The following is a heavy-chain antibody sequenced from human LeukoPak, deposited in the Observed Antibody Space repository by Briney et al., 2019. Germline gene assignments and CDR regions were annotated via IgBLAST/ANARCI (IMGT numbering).Heavy chain of an antibody. J-gene: IGHJ5*02. CDR3: AREEVGDYGLDL. D-gene: IGHD4-17*01. CDR1: GFTVSSNY. Sequence: PGGSLKLSCAASGFTVSSNYMSRVRQAPGKGLEWVSVIYSGGSTYYADSVKGRFTISRDNSKNTLYLQMNSLRAEDTAVYYCAREEVGDYGLDLWGQGTLVTVTS. V-gene: IGHV3-53*01. CDR2: IYSGGST.